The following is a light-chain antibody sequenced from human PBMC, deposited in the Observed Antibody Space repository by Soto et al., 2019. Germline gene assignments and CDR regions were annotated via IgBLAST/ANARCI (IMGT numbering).Light chain of an antibody. CDR2: GAS. CDR3: QQRSNWPRT. J-gene: IGKJ1*01. Sequence: EIVLTQSPGTLSLSPGERATLSCGASQSVSSSYLAWYQQKPGQAPRLLIYGASSRATGIPDRFSGSGSGTDFTLTISSLQAEDFALYYCQQRSNWPRTFGQGTKVDI. V-gene: IGKV3D-20*02. CDR1: QSVSSSY.